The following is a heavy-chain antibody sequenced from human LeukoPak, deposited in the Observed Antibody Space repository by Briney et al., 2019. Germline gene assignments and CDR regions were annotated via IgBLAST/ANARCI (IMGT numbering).Heavy chain of an antibody. J-gene: IGHJ6*02. CDR3: AKLPHYDFWSGDPSYEMDV. Sequence: GGSLRLSCAVSGFTFSGFWMSWSRQAPGKGLEWVASINSDGSEGYYADVVKGRFTISRDNAKNSLYLQINSLRAEDTAVYYCAKLPHYDFWSGDPSYEMDVWGQGTTVTVSS. CDR2: INSDGSEG. D-gene: IGHD3-3*01. V-gene: IGHV3-7*03. CDR1: GFTFSGFW.